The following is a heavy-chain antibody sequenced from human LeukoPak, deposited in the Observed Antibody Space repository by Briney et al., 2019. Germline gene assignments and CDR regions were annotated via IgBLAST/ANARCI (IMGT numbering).Heavy chain of an antibody. J-gene: IGHJ6*02. Sequence: QPGGSLRLSCVASGFTFNTYWIHWVRRGPGKGLVWVSLTSADGTTTTYANSVKGRFTVSRDNAKNTLYLQMNSLRGEDAAVYYCARGLAGAYRIMDVWGQGTTVTVS. CDR1: GFTFNTYW. D-gene: IGHD6-19*01. V-gene: IGHV3-74*01. CDR2: TSADGTTT. CDR3: ARGLAGAYRIMDV.